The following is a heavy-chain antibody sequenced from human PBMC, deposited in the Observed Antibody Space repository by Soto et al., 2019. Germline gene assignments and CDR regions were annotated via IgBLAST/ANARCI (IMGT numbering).Heavy chain of an antibody. CDR3: AAGRAGYCSSTSCW. V-gene: IGHV1-58*01. CDR1: GFTFTSSA. Sequence: QMQLVQSGPEVKKPGTSVKVSCKASGFTFTSSAVQWVRQARGQRLEWIGWIVVGSGKTNYAQKFQERVTITRDMSTSTAYMELSSLRSEDTAVYYCAAGRAGYCSSTSCWWGQGTLVTVSS. J-gene: IGHJ4*02. CDR2: IVVGSGKT. D-gene: IGHD2-2*01.